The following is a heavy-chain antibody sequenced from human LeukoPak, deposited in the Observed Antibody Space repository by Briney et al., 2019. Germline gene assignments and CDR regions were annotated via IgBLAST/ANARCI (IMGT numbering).Heavy chain of an antibody. Sequence: PSETLSLTCTVSGGSISPSYWPWIRQPPGKGLEWIGHVSSSGTTNYNPSLKSRVTISVDTTKNQFSLKLNSVTAADTAVYYCARGPVATIGYGMDVWGQVTTVTVSS. CDR3: ARGPVATIGYGMDV. D-gene: IGHD5-12*01. CDR1: GGSISPSY. CDR2: VSSSGTT. J-gene: IGHJ6*02. V-gene: IGHV4-59*01.